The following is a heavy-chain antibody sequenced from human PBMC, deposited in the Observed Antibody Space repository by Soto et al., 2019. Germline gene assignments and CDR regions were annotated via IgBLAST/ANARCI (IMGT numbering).Heavy chain of an antibody. CDR2: ISPNSGDT. J-gene: IGHJ4*02. V-gene: IGHV1-2*04. CDR1: GYTFTGYD. D-gene: IGHD2-2*01. Sequence: QVQLVQSGAEVKKPGASVKVSCKASGYTFTGYDMHWVRQAPGQGLEWMGWISPNSGDTNYAQKFQGWVTMTRDTSISTAYMELSRLRSDDTAVSYCARTHCSSISCYVGSWDYWGQGTLVTVSS. CDR3: ARTHCSSISCYVGSWDY.